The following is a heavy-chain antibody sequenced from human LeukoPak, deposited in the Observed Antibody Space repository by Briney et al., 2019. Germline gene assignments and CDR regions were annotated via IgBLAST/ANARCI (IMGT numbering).Heavy chain of an antibody. CDR2: ISAYNGNT. D-gene: IGHD3-10*01. CDR3: ARDPGGSGSYYNLGDE. Sequence: GASVKVSCKASGYTFTSYGISWVRQAPGQGLEWMGWISAYNGNTNYAQKLQGRVTMTTDTSTSTAYMELRSLRSDDTAVYYCARDPGGSGSYYNLGDEWGQGTLVTVSS. V-gene: IGHV1-18*01. CDR1: GYTFTSYG. J-gene: IGHJ4*02.